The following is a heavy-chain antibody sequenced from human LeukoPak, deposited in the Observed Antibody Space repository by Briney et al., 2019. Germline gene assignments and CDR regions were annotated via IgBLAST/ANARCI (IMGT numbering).Heavy chain of an antibody. D-gene: IGHD3-22*01. CDR1: GFTFSSYA. V-gene: IGHV3-30-3*01. CDR3: ARDVAYDSSGYYLDY. CDR2: ISYDGSNK. J-gene: IGHJ4*02. Sequence: GGSLRLSCAASGFTFSSYAMHWVRQAPGKGLEWVAVISYDGSNKYYADSVKGRFTISRDNSKNTLYLQMNSLRAEDTAVYYCARDVAYDSSGYYLDYWGQGTLVTVSS.